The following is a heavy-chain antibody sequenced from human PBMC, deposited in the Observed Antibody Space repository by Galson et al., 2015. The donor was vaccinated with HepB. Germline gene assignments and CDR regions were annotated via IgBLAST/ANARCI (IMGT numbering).Heavy chain of an antibody. J-gene: IGHJ4*02. D-gene: IGHD3-22*01. V-gene: IGHV4-39*01. CDR3: ARRVIRHFYDSSGNHDSYYFDY. CDR1: GGSISSSVYY. CDR2: IYSSGNT. Sequence: SETLSLTCTVSGGSISSSVYYWDWLRQPPGKGLEWIGSIYSSGNTFYNPSLKSRVTISVDTSKNQFSLKLSSLTAADPAVYYCARRVIRHFYDSSGNHDSYYFDYWGQGLSVTVSS.